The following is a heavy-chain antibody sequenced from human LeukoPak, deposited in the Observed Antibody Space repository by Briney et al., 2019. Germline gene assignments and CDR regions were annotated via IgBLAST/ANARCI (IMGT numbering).Heavy chain of an antibody. CDR1: GGSISSSSYY. V-gene: IGHV4-39*01. D-gene: IGHD4-17*01. Sequence: PSETLSPTCTVSGGSISSSSYYWGWIRQPPGKGLEWIGSIYYSGSTYYNPSLKSRVTISVDTSKNQFSLKLSSVTAADTAVYYCARQHGDYDFDYWGQGTLVTVSS. CDR3: ARQHGDYDFDY. CDR2: IYYSGST. J-gene: IGHJ4*02.